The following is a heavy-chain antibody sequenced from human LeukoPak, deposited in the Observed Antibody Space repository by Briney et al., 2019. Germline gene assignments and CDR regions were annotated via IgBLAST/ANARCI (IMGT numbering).Heavy chain of an antibody. CDR2: IYYSGST. D-gene: IGHD2-2*01. J-gene: IGHJ6*03. CDR3: ASPIPATRLYYYYYMDV. CDR1: GGSISSYY. V-gene: IGHV4-59*12. Sequence: PSETLSLTCTVSGGSISSYYWNWIRQPPGKGLEWIGCIYYSGSTNYNPSLKSRVTISADTSKSQFSLKLSSVTAADTAVYYCASPIPATRLYYYYYMDVWGKGTTVTVSS.